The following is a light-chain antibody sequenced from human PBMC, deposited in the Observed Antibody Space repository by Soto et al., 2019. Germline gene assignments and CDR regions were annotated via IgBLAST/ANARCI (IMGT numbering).Light chain of an antibody. Sequence: EIVMTQSPATLSVSPGERATLSCRASQSISATLAWYKQKPGQAPRLISHGASTRAPGFPARFSGSGSGTEFTLTISSLKSEDFEVYYCQQYDNWPWTFGQGTKVDIK. V-gene: IGKV3-15*01. CDR3: QQYDNWPWT. CDR2: GAS. CDR1: QSISAT. J-gene: IGKJ1*01.